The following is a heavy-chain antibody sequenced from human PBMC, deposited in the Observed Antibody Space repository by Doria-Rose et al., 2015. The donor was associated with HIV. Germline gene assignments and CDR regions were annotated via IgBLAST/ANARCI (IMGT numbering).Heavy chain of an antibody. J-gene: IGHJ4*02. Sequence: QVTLKESGPVLVKPTETLTLTCTVSGVSLSSPGMGVSWIRQPPGKAPEWLANMFSDDERSYKTSLKSRLTISRGASKSQVVLTMTDMDPVDTATYYCARIKSSRWYHKYYFDFWGQGTLVIVSA. D-gene: IGHD6-13*01. V-gene: IGHV2-26*01. CDR1: GVSLSSPGMG. CDR2: MFSDDER. CDR3: ARIKSSRWYHKYYFDF.